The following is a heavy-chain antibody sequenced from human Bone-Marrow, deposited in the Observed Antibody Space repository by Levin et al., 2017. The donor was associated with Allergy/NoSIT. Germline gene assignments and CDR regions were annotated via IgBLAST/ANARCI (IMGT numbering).Heavy chain of an antibody. Sequence: ASVKVSCKASGYTFPDYYLNWMRQAPGQGLEWMGWISPNSGDTNYAQKFQGRVTMTRDTSISTAYMELSGLRSDDTAVYYCARGGGAGSYKNFADWGQGTLVTVSS. D-gene: IGHD3-10*01. CDR2: ISPNSGDT. CDR3: ARGGGAGSYKNFAD. CDR1: GYTFPDYY. J-gene: IGHJ4*02. V-gene: IGHV1-2*02.